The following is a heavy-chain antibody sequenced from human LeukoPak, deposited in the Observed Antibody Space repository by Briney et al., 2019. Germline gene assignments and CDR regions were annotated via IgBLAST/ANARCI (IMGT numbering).Heavy chain of an antibody. CDR2: ISAGNGNT. CDR1: GYTFTSYA. Sequence: ASVTVSCKASGYTFTSYAIHWVRQAPGQRLEWMGWISAGNGNTKYSQNFQGRVTFISNTSATTAFMELSSLRSEDAAVYYCARDYHGFSYESNFDHWGQGSQVTVSS. J-gene: IGHJ4*02. D-gene: IGHD5-18*01. V-gene: IGHV1-3*01. CDR3: ARDYHGFSYESNFDH.